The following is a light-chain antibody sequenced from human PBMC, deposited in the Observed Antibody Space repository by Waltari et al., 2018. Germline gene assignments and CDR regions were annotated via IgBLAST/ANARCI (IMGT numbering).Light chain of an antibody. V-gene: IGKV1-39*01. CDR3: QQSYSIPIS. Sequence: GDRVTITCRASQSISNFLNWYQQKPGKAPKLLISATSTLQTGVPSRFSGSGSGTDFSLNISSLQPEDFATYYCQQSYSIPISFGPGTEVEIK. J-gene: IGKJ3*01. CDR2: ATS. CDR1: QSISNF.